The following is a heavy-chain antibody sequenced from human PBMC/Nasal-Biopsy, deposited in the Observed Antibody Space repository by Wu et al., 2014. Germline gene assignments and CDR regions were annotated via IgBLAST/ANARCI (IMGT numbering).Heavy chain of an antibody. Sequence: LRLSCAASGFTFRSYAMHWVRQAPGKGLEWVAVVSYDGSTEHSADSVKGRFTISRDNSKNTLYLQMNSLRAEDTAVYYCAKDSYYDSNGSIPGVWGQGTTVTVSS. CDR2: VSYDGSTE. D-gene: IGHD3-22*01. CDR1: GFTFRSYA. CDR3: AKDSYYDSNGSIPGV. V-gene: IGHV3-30*18. J-gene: IGHJ6*02.